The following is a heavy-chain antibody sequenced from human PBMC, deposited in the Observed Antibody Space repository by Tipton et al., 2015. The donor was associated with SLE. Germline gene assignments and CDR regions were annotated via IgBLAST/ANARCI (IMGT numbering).Heavy chain of an antibody. V-gene: IGHV5-51*03. J-gene: IGHJ3*02. CDR1: GYSFTSYW. D-gene: IGHD6-6*01. Sequence: QSGAEVKKPGEALQISCKGSGYSFTSYWIGWVRQMPGKGLEWMGIIYPGDSDTRYSPSFQGQVTISADRSISTAYLQWSSLKASDTAMYYCARSEWAAHDAFDIWGQGTMVTVSS. CDR2: IYPGDSDT. CDR3: ARSEWAAHDAFDI.